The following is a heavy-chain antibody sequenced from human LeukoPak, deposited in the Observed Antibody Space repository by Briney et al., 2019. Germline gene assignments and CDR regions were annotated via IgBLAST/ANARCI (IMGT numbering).Heavy chain of an antibody. CDR1: GFTFSTYA. CDR3: ARASAAKFFHYYYYMDV. D-gene: IGHD2-2*01. J-gene: IGHJ6*03. Sequence: GGSLRLSCAASGFTFSTYAMAWVRQAPGKGLEWVSSVSDSGGDAYYADSVKGRFTISRDNSKNTLYLQMNSLRAEDTAVYYCARASAAKFFHYYYYMDVWGKGTTVTVSS. V-gene: IGHV3-23*01. CDR2: VSDSGGDA.